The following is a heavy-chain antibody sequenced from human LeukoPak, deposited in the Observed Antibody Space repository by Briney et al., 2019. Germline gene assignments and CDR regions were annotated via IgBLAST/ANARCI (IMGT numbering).Heavy chain of an antibody. J-gene: IGHJ4*02. V-gene: IGHV1-2*02. Sequence: ASVKVSCKAAGNTFAGYYVHWVRQAPGQGLEWMGWINTHNGATNYAQHFQGRVTMTTDTAVTTAYMDLDGLISDAAAVYFCARGPIGGLRKGFDIWGQGTLVTVSS. CDR1: GNTFAGYY. CDR3: ARGPIGGLRKGFDI. D-gene: IGHD1-26*01. CDR2: INTHNGAT.